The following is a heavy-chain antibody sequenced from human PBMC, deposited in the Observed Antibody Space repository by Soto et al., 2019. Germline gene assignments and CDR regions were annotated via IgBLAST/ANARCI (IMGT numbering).Heavy chain of an antibody. V-gene: IGHV5-51*01. Sequence: PGESLKISCKGSGYSFTSYWIGWVRQMPGKGLEWMGIIYPGDSDTRYSPSFQGQVTISADKSNSTAYLQWSSLKASDTAMYYCARHGIAAAGSYYGMDVWGQGTTVTVSS. CDR1: GYSFTSYW. J-gene: IGHJ6*02. CDR3: ARHGIAAAGSYYGMDV. CDR2: IYPGDSDT. D-gene: IGHD6-13*01.